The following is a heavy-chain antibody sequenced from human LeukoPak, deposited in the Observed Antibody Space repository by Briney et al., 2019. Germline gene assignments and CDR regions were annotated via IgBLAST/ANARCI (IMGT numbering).Heavy chain of an antibody. CDR2: ISYDGSNK. Sequence: GGSLRLSCAASGFTFSSYAMHWVRQAPGKGLEWEAVISYDGSNKYYADSVKGRFTISRDNSKNTLYLQMNSLRAEDTAVYYCATTPEWGAYYFDYWGQGTLVTVSS. V-gene: IGHV3-30*01. CDR1: GFTFSSYA. CDR3: ATTPEWGAYYFDY. D-gene: IGHD3-16*01. J-gene: IGHJ4*02.